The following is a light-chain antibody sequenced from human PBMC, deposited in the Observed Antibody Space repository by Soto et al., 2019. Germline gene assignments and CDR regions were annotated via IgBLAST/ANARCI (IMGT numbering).Light chain of an antibody. Sequence: IVMTQAPATLSLSPGGRATLSCRASQSVSRNLAWYQQKPGQAPRLLIYGASTRATGIPARFSGSGSGTEGTLTISSLQPEDCPVYYCQQYNNWPRTFGQGTKVDIK. CDR1: QSVSRN. CDR2: GAS. J-gene: IGKJ1*01. V-gene: IGKV3-15*01. CDR3: QQYNNWPRT.